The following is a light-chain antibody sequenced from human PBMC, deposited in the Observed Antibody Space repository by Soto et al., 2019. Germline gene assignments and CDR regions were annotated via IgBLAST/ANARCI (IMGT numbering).Light chain of an antibody. CDR1: SSDIGTFNL. V-gene: IGLV2-23*02. Sequence: QSALTQPASVSGSPGQSITISCTGTSSDIGTFNLVSWYQQRPGKAPKLMIYEDNNRPSGISNRFSGSKSGNTASLTLSGLQAEDEADYYCCSYAGRNNFVFGGGTKVTVL. CDR2: EDN. J-gene: IGLJ2*01. CDR3: CSYAGRNNFV.